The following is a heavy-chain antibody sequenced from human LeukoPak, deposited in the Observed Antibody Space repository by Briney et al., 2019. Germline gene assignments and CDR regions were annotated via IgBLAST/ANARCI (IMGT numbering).Heavy chain of an antibody. CDR3: ARLPYCGGDCYPNWFDS. J-gene: IGHJ5*01. CDR1: GYSFSTYW. D-gene: IGHD2-21*02. CDR2: IYPSDSDS. Sequence: GESLKISCKGSGYSFSTYWIGWVRQMPGKGLECMGVIYPSDSDSRYSPSFQGQVTISADKSIGTAYLQWSSLKASDTAMYYCARLPYCGGDCYPNWFDSWGQGTLVTVSS. V-gene: IGHV5-51*01.